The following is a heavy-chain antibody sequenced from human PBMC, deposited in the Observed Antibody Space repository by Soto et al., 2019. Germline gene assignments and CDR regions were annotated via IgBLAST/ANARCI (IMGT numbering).Heavy chain of an antibody. D-gene: IGHD5-18*01. Sequence: SVKVSCKASGFTFSNSAVQWVRQARGQRLEWLGWIVVGSGNTNYAQKFQDRVTISRDMSTSTAYMDLGSLRSEDTAVYYCARGGYSYGSLYYYYYGMDVWGQGTTVTVSS. CDR2: IVVGSGNT. J-gene: IGHJ6*02. CDR1: GFTFSNSA. CDR3: ARGGYSYGSLYYYYYGMDV. V-gene: IGHV1-58*01.